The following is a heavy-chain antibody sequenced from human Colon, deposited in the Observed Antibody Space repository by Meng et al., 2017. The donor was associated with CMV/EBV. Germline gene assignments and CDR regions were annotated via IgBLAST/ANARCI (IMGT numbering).Heavy chain of an antibody. D-gene: IGHD1-26*01. V-gene: IGHV3-7*01. CDR3: ARDVTSGTFDY. Sequence: GGSLRLSCAASGFTVSRSYMSWVRQAPGKGLEWVANIKEDGSQKNYADSVRGRFIISRDNAKNSVYLQMDSLRVEDTAVYYCARDVTSGTFDYWGQGTLVTVSS. J-gene: IGHJ4*02. CDR2: IKEDGSQK. CDR1: GFTVSRSY.